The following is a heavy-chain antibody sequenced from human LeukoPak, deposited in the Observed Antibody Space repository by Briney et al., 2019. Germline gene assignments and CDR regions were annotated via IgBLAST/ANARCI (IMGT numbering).Heavy chain of an antibody. CDR2: IKQDGSQT. D-gene: IGHD3-22*01. V-gene: IGHV3-7*01. CDR3: AKWDNYYDSSGYIYYFDY. Sequence: PGGSLRLSCEASGFTFSAYWMSWVRQAPGKGLEWVANIKQDGSQTYHADSVKGRFTISRDNAENSLYLQMNSLRAEDTAVYYCAKWDNYYDSSGYIYYFDYWGQGTLVTVSS. J-gene: IGHJ4*02. CDR1: GFTFSAYW.